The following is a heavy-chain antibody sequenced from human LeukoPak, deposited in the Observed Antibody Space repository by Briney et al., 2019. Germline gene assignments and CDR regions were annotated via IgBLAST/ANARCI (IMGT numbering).Heavy chain of an antibody. Sequence: GASVKVSCKASGYTFTSYGISWVRQAPGQGLEWMGWISAYNGNTNYAQKLQGRVTMTTDTSTSTAYMELRSLRSDDTAVYYCAKSGSNYVFLHVDYWGQGTLVTVSS. D-gene: IGHD4-11*01. CDR2: ISAYNGNT. CDR1: GYTFTSYG. CDR3: AKSGSNYVFLHVDY. J-gene: IGHJ4*02. V-gene: IGHV1-18*01.